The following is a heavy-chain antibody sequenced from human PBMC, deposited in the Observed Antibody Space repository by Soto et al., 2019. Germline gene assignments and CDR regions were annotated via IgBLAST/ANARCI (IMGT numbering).Heavy chain of an antibody. V-gene: IGHV1-2*02. D-gene: IGHD3-3*01. J-gene: IGHJ3*02. CDR2: INPATGAA. CDR1: GYPVTAYY. CDR3: ARGGGVGVAGSAAFDM. Sequence: QLHLVQSGAVVKKPGASVTVSCSASGYPVTAYYMHWVRQAPGRGLEWMGGINPATGAATYTPTFVGRGTLTRATSTSTVFMEPRGPTSQDMAVFFCARGGGVGVAGSAAFDMWGQGTLVTVSS.